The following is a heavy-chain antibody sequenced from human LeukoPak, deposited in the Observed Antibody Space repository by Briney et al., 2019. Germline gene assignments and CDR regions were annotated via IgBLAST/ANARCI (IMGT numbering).Heavy chain of an antibody. CDR1: GGSFSGYY. CDR2: INHSGST. V-gene: IGHV4-34*01. D-gene: IGHD3-10*01. J-gene: IGHJ5*02. Sequence: SETLSLTCAVYGGSFSGYYWSWIRQPPGKGLEWIGEINHSGSTNYNPSLKSRVTIPVDTSKNQFSLKLSSVTAADTAVYYCARRPVYYGSGSYYNVVWFDPWGQGTLVTVSS. CDR3: ARRPVYYGSGSYYNVVWFDP.